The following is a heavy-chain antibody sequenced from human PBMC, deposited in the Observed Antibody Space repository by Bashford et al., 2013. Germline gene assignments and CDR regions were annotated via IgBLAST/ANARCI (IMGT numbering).Heavy chain of an antibody. J-gene: IGHJ5*02. Sequence: SETLSLTCTVSGGSIRSTSYYWGWIRQPPGKGLEWIASITYSGTTYYNPSLKSRVTISVDTSKDQFSLRLTSVTAADTAVYYCARPLDRGRXSSGFDPWGQGNPGHRLL. CDR2: ITYSGTT. CDR3: ARPLDRGRXSSGFDP. V-gene: IGHV4-39*01. CDR1: GGSIRSTSYY. D-gene: IGHD3-22*01.